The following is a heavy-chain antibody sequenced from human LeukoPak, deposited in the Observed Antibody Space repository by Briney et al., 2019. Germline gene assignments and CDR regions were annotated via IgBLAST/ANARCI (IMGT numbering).Heavy chain of an antibody. CDR1: GGTFSSYA. Sequence: GASVKVSCKASGGTFSSYAISWVRQAPGQGLEWMGGIIPIFGTANYAQKFQGRVTITTDESTSTAYMELSSLRSEDTAVYYCARVYYGSGSYAPRYFQHWGQGTLVTVSS. J-gene: IGHJ1*01. CDR3: ARVYYGSGSYAPRYFQH. CDR2: IIPIFGTA. D-gene: IGHD3-10*01. V-gene: IGHV1-69*05.